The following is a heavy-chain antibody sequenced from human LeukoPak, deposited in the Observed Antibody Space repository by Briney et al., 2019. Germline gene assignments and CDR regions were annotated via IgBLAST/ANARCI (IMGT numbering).Heavy chain of an antibody. CDR1: GGSISSGGYY. J-gene: IGHJ5*02. D-gene: IGHD3-3*02. CDR3: ARVGSSFRGNWFDP. V-gene: IGHV4-31*03. Sequence: SQTLSLTCTVSGGSISSGGYYWRWIRQHPGKGLEWIGYIYYSGSTYYNPSLKRRVTISVGTSKNQFSLKLSSVTAADTAVNYCARVGSSFRGNWFDPWGQGTLVTVSS. CDR2: IYYSGST.